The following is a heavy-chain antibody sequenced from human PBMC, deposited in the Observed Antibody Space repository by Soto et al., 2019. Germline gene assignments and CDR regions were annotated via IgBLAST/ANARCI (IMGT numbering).Heavy chain of an antibody. CDR1: GFTFSSYW. CDR3: AREGTRWFGADWFDP. D-gene: IGHD3-10*01. Sequence: EVQLVESGGGLVQPGGSLRLSCAASGFTFSSYWMHWVRQAPGKGLVWVSRINSDGSSTSYADSVKGRFTISRDNAKNTLYLQMNSLRAEDTAVYSCAREGTRWFGADWFDPWGQGTLVTVSS. CDR2: INSDGSST. V-gene: IGHV3-74*01. J-gene: IGHJ5*02.